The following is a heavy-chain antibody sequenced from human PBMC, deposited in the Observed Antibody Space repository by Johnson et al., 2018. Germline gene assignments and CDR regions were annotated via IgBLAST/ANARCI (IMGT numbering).Heavy chain of an antibody. J-gene: IGHJ6*02. V-gene: IGHV4-4*07. Sequence: QVELRESGPGLVEPSETLSLTCTVTGASIRSYYWSWIRPPAGAGLEWIGRMYISGKTNYNPSLKNRVRMSLDTAKTQFSLNLTSVTAADTAVYYWAREHIVIAPGGMDVWGQGITVTVSS. D-gene: IGHD2/OR15-2a*01. CDR2: MYISGKT. CDR3: AREHIVIAPGGMDV. CDR1: GASIRSYY.